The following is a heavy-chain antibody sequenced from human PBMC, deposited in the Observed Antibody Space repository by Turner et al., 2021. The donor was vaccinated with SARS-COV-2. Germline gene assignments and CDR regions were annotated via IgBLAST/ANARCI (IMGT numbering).Heavy chain of an antibody. Sequence: SCKVSGYTLTELSMHWVRQAPGKGLEWMGGFDPEDGETIYAQKFQGRVTMTEDTSTDTAYMDLSSLRSEDTAVYYCATALQIMGEPNYGGYYYYYGMDVWGQGTTVTVSS. V-gene: IGHV1-24*01. D-gene: IGHD4-17*01. CDR2: FDPEDGET. CDR3: ATALQIMGEPNYGGYYYYYGMDV. CDR1: GYTLTELS. J-gene: IGHJ6*02.